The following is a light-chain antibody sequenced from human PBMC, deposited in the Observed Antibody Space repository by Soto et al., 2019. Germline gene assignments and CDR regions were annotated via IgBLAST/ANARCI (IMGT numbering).Light chain of an antibody. V-gene: IGKV3-15*01. CDR1: QSVGSN. CDR3: QQYNNWPIT. CDR2: GAS. J-gene: IGKJ5*01. Sequence: EIVMTQSAATLSVSPGERATLSCRASQSVGSNLAWYQQKPGQAPSLLIYGASTRATGIPARFSGSGSGTEFTLTISSLQSEDFAVYYCQQYNNWPITFGQGTRLEIK.